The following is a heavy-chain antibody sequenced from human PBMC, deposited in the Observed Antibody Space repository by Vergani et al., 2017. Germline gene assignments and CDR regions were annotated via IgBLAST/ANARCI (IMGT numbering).Heavy chain of an antibody. CDR3: ARGSQRMAYYYYYYMDV. CDR2: INHSGST. V-gene: IGHV4-34*01. J-gene: IGHJ6*03. Sequence: QVQLQQWGAGLLKPSETLSLTCAVYGGSFSGYYWSWIRQPPGKGLEWIGEINHSGSTNYNPSLKSRVTISVDTSKNQFSLKLSSVTAADTAVYYCARGSQRMAYYYYYYMDVWGKGTTVTVSS. CDR1: GGSFSGYY. D-gene: IGHD5-24*01.